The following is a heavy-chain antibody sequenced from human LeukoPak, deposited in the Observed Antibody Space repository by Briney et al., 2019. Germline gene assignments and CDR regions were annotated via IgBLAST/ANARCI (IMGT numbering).Heavy chain of an antibody. CDR2: INTGNGNT. CDR3: ARVGYYDSSGYPLYYYYGMDV. CDR1: GYTFTSYA. Sequence: ASVKVSCKASGYTFTSYAMHWVRQAPGQRLEWMGWINTGNGNTKYSQKFQVRVTITRDTSASTAYMELSSLRSEDTAVYYCARVGYYDSSGYPLYYYYGMDVWGQGTTVTVSS. D-gene: IGHD3-22*01. V-gene: IGHV1-3*04. J-gene: IGHJ6*02.